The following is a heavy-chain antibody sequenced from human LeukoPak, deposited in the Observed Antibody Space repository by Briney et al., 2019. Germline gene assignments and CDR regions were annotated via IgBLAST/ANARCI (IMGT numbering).Heavy chain of an antibody. Sequence: GGSLRLSCAASGFTFSSYGMHWVRQAPGKGLEWVSYISSSSSTIYYADSVKGRFTISRDNAKNSLYLQMNSLRAEDTAVYYCARDRSSGYYGSFDFWGQGTLVTVSS. J-gene: IGHJ4*02. D-gene: IGHD3-10*01. V-gene: IGHV3-48*01. CDR1: GFTFSSYG. CDR3: ARDRSSGYYGSFDF. CDR2: ISSSSSTI.